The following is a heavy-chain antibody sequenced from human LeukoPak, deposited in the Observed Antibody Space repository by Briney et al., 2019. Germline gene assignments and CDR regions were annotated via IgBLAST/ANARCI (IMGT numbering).Heavy chain of an antibody. V-gene: IGHV3-48*01. J-gene: IGHJ4*02. D-gene: IGHD6-6*01. CDR2: ISSSSSTI. CDR1: GFTFNSYS. CDR3: ARDRPRVNFDY. Sequence: PGGSLRLSCAASGFTFNSYSMNWVRQAPGKGLEWVSYISSSSSTIYYADSVKGRFTISRDNAKNSLYLQMNSLRAEDTAVYYCARDRPRVNFDYWGQGTLVTVSS.